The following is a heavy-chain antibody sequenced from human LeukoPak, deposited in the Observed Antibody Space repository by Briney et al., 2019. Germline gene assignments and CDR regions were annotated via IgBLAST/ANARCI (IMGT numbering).Heavy chain of an antibody. Sequence: PGGSLRLACAASGFTFSSYRMNWVRQAPGKGLEWVSSISGSSTYIYYADSVQGRFTISRDNANNSLYLQMNNLRAEDTALYYCARGNIAVAGTYAFEIWGQGTMITAS. CDR3: ARGNIAVAGTYAFEI. CDR1: GFTFSSYR. CDR2: ISGSSTYI. J-gene: IGHJ3*02. D-gene: IGHD6-19*01. V-gene: IGHV3-21*01.